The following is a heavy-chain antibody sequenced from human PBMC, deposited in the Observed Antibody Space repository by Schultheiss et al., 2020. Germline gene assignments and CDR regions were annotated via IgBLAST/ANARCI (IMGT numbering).Heavy chain of an antibody. J-gene: IGHJ6*02. D-gene: IGHD2-15*01. CDR3: AKPGYCSGGSCYYETAYYYYGMDV. V-gene: IGHV3-30*04. CDR2: ISYDGSNK. Sequence: GGSLRLSCAASGFTFSSYAMHWVRQAPGKGLEWVAVISYDGSNKYYADSVKGRFTISRDNSKNTLYLQMNSLRAEDTAVYYCAKPGYCSGGSCYYETAYYYYGMDVWGQGTTVTGSS. CDR1: GFTFSSYA.